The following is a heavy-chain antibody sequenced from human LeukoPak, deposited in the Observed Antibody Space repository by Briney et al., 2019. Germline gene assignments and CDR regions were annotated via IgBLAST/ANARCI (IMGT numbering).Heavy chain of an antibody. Sequence: GGSLRLSCAASGFTVSSNYMSWVRQAPGKGLEWVSVIYSGGSTYYPDSVKGRFTISRDNSKNTLYLQMNSLRAEDTTVYYCAKDQTVTTPNWFDPWGQGTPVTVPS. CDR1: GFTVSSNY. J-gene: IGHJ5*02. CDR2: IYSGGST. V-gene: IGHV3-53*01. CDR3: AKDQTVTTPNWFDP. D-gene: IGHD4-17*01.